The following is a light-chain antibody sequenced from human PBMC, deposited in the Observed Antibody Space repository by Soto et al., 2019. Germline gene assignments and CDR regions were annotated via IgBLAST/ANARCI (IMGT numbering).Light chain of an antibody. J-gene: IGKJ4*01. CDR3: QQLYRYTLS. CDR2: AAS. CDR1: QGISSY. V-gene: IGKV1-9*01. Sequence: QLTQSPSSLSASVGDRVTTTCRASQGISSYLAWYQQKPGKVPKLLISAASTLESGVPLRFSGGGFGTDFTLTISSLQPEDFATYYCQQLYRYTLSFGGGTKV.